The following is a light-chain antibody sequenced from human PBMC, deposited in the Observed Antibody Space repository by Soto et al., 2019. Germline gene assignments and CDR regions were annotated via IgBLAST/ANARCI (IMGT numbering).Light chain of an antibody. CDR3: QQYGSSPTWT. Sequence: EIVLTQSPGTLSLSPGERATLSCRASQSVSSSYLAWYQQKPGQAPRLLIYGASSRPTGIPDRFSGSGSGTDFILTISRLEPEDFAMYYRQQYGSSPTWTFGQGTKVELK. CDR2: GAS. J-gene: IGKJ1*01. CDR1: QSVSSSY. V-gene: IGKV3-20*01.